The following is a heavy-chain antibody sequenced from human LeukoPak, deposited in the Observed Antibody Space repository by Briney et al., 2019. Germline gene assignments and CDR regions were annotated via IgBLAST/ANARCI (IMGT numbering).Heavy chain of an antibody. CDR3: ARDKAHLAAAGFIDY. V-gene: IGHV3-7*01. CDR1: GFTFDDYG. D-gene: IGHD6-13*01. Sequence: PGGSLRLSCAASGFTFDDYGMSWVRQAPGKGLEWVANIKPDGSEKYYVDSVKGRFTISRDNAKNSLYLQMNSLRAEDTAVYYCARDKAHLAAAGFIDYWGQGTLVTVSS. CDR2: IKPDGSEK. J-gene: IGHJ4*02.